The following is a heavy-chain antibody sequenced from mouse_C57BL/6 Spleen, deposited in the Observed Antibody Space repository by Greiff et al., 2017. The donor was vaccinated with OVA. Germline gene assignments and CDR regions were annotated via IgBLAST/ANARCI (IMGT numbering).Heavy chain of an antibody. J-gene: IGHJ4*01. D-gene: IGHD1-1*01. CDR3: ARGITTVVATGAMDY. V-gene: IGHV5-17*01. CDR1: GFTFSDYG. CDR2: ISSGSSTI. Sequence: EVHLVESGGGLVKPGGSLKLSCAASGFTFSDYGMHWVRQAPEKGLEWVAYISSGSSTIYYADTVKGRFTISRDNAKNTLFLQMTSLRSEDTAMYYCARGITTVVATGAMDYWGQGTSVTVSS.